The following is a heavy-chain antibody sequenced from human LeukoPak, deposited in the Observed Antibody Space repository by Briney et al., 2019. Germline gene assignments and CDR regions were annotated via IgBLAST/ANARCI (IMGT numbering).Heavy chain of an antibody. CDR1: GFTVSSNY. CDR3: ASDYSKYDPQLRMDV. D-gene: IGHD4-11*01. Sequence: GGSLRLSCAASGFTVSSNYIIWVRKAPGKGLEWVSVLCSGGDTYYAASVKGRFTISRDNSKNTVYFQMNSLRVEDTAVYYCASDYSKYDPQLRMDVWGKGTTVTVSS. CDR2: LCSGGDT. V-gene: IGHV3-66*02. J-gene: IGHJ6*01.